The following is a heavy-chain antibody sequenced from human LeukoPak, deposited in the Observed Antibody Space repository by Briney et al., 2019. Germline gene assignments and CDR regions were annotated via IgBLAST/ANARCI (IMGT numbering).Heavy chain of an antibody. V-gene: IGHV4-4*02. J-gene: IGHJ5*02. CDR2: IYHSGST. Sequence: SETLSLTCAVSGGSISSSNWWSWVRPPPGKGLEWIGEIYHSGSTNYNPSLKSRVTISVDKSKNQFSLKLSSVTAADTAVYYCARDAGATYYGSGSYLNWFDPWGQGTLVTVSS. CDR1: GGSISSSNW. CDR3: ARDAGATYYGSGSYLNWFDP. D-gene: IGHD3-10*01.